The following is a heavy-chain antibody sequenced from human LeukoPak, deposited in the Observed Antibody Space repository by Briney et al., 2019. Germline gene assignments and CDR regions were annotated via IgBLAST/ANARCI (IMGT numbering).Heavy chain of an antibody. CDR1: GFTFDDYG. Sequence: GGSLRLSCAASGFTFDDYGMSWVRQAPGKGLEGVSGINLNGGSTGYADSVKGRSTISRDNAKNSLYLQMNSLRAEDTALYYCARAPYYYDSSGYSPSDYWGQGTLVTVSS. CDR3: ARAPYYYDSSGYSPSDY. V-gene: IGHV3-20*04. D-gene: IGHD3-22*01. J-gene: IGHJ4*02. CDR2: INLNGGST.